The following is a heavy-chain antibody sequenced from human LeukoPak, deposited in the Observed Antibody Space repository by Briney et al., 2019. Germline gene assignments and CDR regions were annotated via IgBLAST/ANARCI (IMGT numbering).Heavy chain of an antibody. J-gene: IGHJ4*02. CDR3: ARDLPYSRSWESIDY. D-gene: IGHD6-13*01. V-gene: IGHV1-18*01. CDR1: GYTFTSYG. CDR2: ISTYNGNT. Sequence: ASVKVSCKASGYTFTSYGIIWVRQAPGQGLEWMGWISTYNGNTNYAQKIQGRVTMTTDTSTSTAYMELRSLRSDDTAVYYCARDLPYSRSWESIDYWGQGTLVTVPS.